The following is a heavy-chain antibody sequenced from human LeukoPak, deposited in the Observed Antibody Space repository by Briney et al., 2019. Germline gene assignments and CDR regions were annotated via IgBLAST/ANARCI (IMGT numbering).Heavy chain of an antibody. Sequence: PGGSLRLSCAASGFTFDDYAMHWVRQAPGKGLEWVSGISWNSGSIGYADSVKGRFTISRDNAKNSLYLQMNSLRAEDTALYYCAKDYHYGSGSRYYGMDVWGQGTTVTVSS. J-gene: IGHJ6*02. D-gene: IGHD3-10*01. CDR1: GFTFDDYA. CDR2: ISWNSGSI. V-gene: IGHV3-9*01. CDR3: AKDYHYGSGSRYYGMDV.